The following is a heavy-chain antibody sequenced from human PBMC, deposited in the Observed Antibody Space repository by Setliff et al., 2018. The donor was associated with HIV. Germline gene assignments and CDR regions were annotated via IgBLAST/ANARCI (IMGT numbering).Heavy chain of an antibody. CDR2: IYYSGGT. Sequence: PSETLSLTCTVSGGSISSGEYYWSWIRQPPGKGLEWIGYIYYSGGTDYNPSLNSRVIISVDTSKNQFYLKLSSVTAADTAVYYCARILLYDSSAYFVNAFDIWGQGIVVTVSS. CDR1: GGSISSGEYY. J-gene: IGHJ3*02. D-gene: IGHD3-22*01. V-gene: IGHV4-30-4*08. CDR3: ARILLYDSSAYFVNAFDI.